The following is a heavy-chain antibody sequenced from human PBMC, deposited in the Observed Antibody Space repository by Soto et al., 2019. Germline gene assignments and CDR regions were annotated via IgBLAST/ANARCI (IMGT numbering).Heavy chain of an antibody. Sequence: GGSLRLSCAASGITFSNYEMNWVRQAPGKGLEWVSYISSSGGTTYYAGSVKGRFTISRDNAKSSLYLQMNSLRAEDTAVYYCARYCSGGTCNDGNMDVWGQGTTVTV. CDR2: ISSSGGTT. D-gene: IGHD2-15*01. CDR3: ARYCSGGTCNDGNMDV. CDR1: GITFSNYE. J-gene: IGHJ6*02. V-gene: IGHV3-48*03.